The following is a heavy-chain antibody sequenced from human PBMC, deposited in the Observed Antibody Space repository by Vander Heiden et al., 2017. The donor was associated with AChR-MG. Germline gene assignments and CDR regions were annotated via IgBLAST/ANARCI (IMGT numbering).Heavy chain of an antibody. D-gene: IGHD6-13*01. Sequence: QVQLVVSGGGSVKPGGSLRPSRPASGFSFSDHYMNWLRQAPGQGLEWVSYISRGGNTIYYADSVEGRFTVSRDNAKNSLFLQMDSLRAEDTAVYYCATGAGPVFDYWGQGTLVTVSS. J-gene: IGHJ4*02. V-gene: IGHV3-11*01. CDR1: GFSFSDHY. CDR2: ISRGGNTI. CDR3: ATGAGPVFDY.